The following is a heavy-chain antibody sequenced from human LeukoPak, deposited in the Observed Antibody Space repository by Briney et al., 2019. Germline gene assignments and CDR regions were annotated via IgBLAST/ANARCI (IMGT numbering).Heavy chain of an antibody. Sequence: GGSLSLSCAASGFTFSSYAMSWARQAPGKGLEWVSAISGSGGSTYYADSVKGRFTISRDNSKNTLYLQMNSLRAEDTAVYYCAKDQNPQTGYCFDYWGQGTLVTVSS. CDR2: ISGSGGST. D-gene: IGHD1-14*01. V-gene: IGHV3-23*01. J-gene: IGHJ4*02. CDR1: GFTFSSYA. CDR3: AKDQNPQTGYCFDY.